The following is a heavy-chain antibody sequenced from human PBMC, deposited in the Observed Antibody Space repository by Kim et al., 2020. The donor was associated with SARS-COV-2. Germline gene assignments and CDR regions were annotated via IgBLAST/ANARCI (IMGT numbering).Heavy chain of an antibody. J-gene: IGHJ6*02. V-gene: IGHV1-69*13. CDR3: ASRYCSSTSCLLRYYYYGMDV. D-gene: IGHD2-2*01. CDR1: GGTFSSYA. Sequence: SVKVSCKASGGTFSSYAISWVRQAPGQGLEWMGGIIPIFGTANYAQKFQGRVTITADESTSTAYMELSSLRSEDTAVYYCASRYCSSTSCLLRYYYYGMDVWGQGTTVTVSS. CDR2: IIPIFGTA.